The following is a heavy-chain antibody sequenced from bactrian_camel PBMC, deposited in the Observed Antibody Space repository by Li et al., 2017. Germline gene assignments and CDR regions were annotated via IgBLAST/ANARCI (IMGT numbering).Heavy chain of an antibody. J-gene: IGHJ6*01. CDR3: AASNRLLASGFCHTSGS. D-gene: IGHD2*01. Sequence: HVQLVESGGGLVQAGGSLTISCAFSGYTSSSYCLAWFRQVPGKEREGVAGTDSTGTTTYAVAVKGRFTISKDVAKNTLHLQMNNLKPEDSARYYCAASNRLLASGFCHTSGSWGQGTQVTVS. CDR1: GYTSSSYC. CDR2: TDSTGTT. V-gene: IGHV3S9*01.